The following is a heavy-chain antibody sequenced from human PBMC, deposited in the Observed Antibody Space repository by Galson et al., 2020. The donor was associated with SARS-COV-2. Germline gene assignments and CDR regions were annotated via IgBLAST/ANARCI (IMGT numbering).Heavy chain of an antibody. CDR1: GYSFTSYW. CDR2: IDPSDSYT. Sequence: HGESLKISCKGSGYSFTSYWISWVRQMPGKGLEWMGRIDPSDSYTNYSPSFQGHVTISADKSISTVYLQWSSLKASDTAMYYCATFEYSSSSSAHWGQGTLVTVSS. CDR3: ATFEYSSSSSAH. D-gene: IGHD6-6*01. J-gene: IGHJ4*02. V-gene: IGHV5-10-1*01.